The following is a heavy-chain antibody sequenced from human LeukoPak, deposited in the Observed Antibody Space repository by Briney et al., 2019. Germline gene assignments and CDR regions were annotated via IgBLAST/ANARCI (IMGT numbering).Heavy chain of an antibody. CDR3: AKDATRFLEWLASYFDY. V-gene: IGHV3-30*02. CDR1: GFTFSSYG. CDR2: IRYDGSNK. Sequence: PGGSLRLSCAASGFTFSSYGMHWVRQAPGKGLEWVAFIRYDGSNKYYADSVKGRFTISRDNSKNTLYLQMNSLRAEDTAVYYCAKDATRFLEWLASYFDYWGQGTLVTVSS. J-gene: IGHJ4*02. D-gene: IGHD3-3*01.